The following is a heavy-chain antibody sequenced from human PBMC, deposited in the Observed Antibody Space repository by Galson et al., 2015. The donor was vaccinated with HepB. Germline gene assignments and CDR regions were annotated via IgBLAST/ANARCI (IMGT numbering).Heavy chain of an antibody. D-gene: IGHD6-13*01. CDR3: ARSRWRGNYFDY. Sequence: SLRLSCAASGFTVSSNYMSWVRQAPGKGLEWVSVIYSGGSTYYADSVKGRFTISRDNSKNTLYLQMNSLRAEDTAVYYCARSRWRGNYFDYWGQGTLVTVSS. CDR1: GFTVSSNY. J-gene: IGHJ4*02. CDR2: IYSGGST. V-gene: IGHV3-66*02.